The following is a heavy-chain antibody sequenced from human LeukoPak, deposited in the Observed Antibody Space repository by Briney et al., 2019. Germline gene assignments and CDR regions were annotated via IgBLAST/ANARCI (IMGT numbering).Heavy chain of an antibody. CDR2: IKQDGSEK. J-gene: IGHJ4*02. Sequence: GGSLRLSCAASGFTFSSYWMSWVRQAPGKGLEWVANIKQDGSEKYYVDSVKCRFTISRDNAKNSLYLQMNSLRAEDTAVYYCARDKIVGATNFDYWGQGTLVTVSS. CDR1: GFTFSSYW. CDR3: ARDKIVGATNFDY. D-gene: IGHD1-26*01. V-gene: IGHV3-7*01.